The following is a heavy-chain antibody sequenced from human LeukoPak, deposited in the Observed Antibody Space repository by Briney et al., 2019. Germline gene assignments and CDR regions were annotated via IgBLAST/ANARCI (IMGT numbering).Heavy chain of an antibody. V-gene: IGHV3-7*01. CDR2: IKQDGSEK. Sequence: GGSLRLSCAASGFTFSSYWMSWVRQAPGKGREWVANIKQDGSEKYYVDSVKGRFTISRDNAKDSLYLQMNSLRAEDTAVYYCARVKGSGTIFDYWGQGTLVTVSS. CDR1: GFTFSSYW. J-gene: IGHJ4*02. D-gene: IGHD3-10*01. CDR3: ARVKGSGTIFDY.